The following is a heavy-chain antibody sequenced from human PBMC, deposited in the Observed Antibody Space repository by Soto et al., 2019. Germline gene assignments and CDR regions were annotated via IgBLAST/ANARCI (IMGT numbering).Heavy chain of an antibody. D-gene: IGHD6-13*01. J-gene: IGHJ5*02. CDR1: GGSISSGDYY. CDR2: IYYSGST. V-gene: IGHV4-30-4*01. Sequence: QVQLQESGPGLVKPSQTLSLTCTVSGGSISSGDYYWSWIRQPPGKGLEWIGYIYYSGSTYYNPSLKSRVTLSVDTSKTQFSLKLRSVTAADTAVDYCAGERPDGSRLDPWGQGTLVTVSS. CDR3: AGERPDGSRLDP.